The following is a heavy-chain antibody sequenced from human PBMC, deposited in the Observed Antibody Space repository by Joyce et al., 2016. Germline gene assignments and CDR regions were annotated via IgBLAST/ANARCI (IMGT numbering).Heavy chain of an antibody. CDR1: GLTLSNYG. CDR3: AKILTATYSSGWFLDY. CDR2: ISYDGIYK. V-gene: IGHV3-30*18. D-gene: IGHD6-25*01. J-gene: IGHJ4*02. Sequence: QVQLVESGGGVVQPGRSLRLSCAASGLTLSNYGVHWVRQAPGKGLEWVEVISYDGIYKYYADSVKGRFTISRDNSKNTVFLEMSSLRTEDTAVYYCAKILTATYSSGWFLDYWGQGTLVTVSS.